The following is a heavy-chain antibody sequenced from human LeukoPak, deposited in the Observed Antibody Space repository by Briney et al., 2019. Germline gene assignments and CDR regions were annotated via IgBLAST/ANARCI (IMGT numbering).Heavy chain of an antibody. CDR2: ISSSSSYI. D-gene: IGHD5-18*01. CDR3: ARTDTAMVAMYYFDY. J-gene: IGHJ4*02. Sequence: GGSLRLSCAASGFTFSSYSMNWVRQAPGKGLEWVSSISSSSSYIYYADSVKGRFTISRDNAKNLLYLQMNSLRAEDTAVYYCARTDTAMVAMYYFDYWGQGTLVTVSS. CDR1: GFTFSSYS. V-gene: IGHV3-21*01.